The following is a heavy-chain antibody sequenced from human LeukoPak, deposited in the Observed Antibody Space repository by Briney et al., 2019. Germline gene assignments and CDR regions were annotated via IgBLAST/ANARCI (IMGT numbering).Heavy chain of an antibody. CDR1: GYSISSGYY. D-gene: IGHD5-12*01. CDR2: IYYSGST. CDR3: ASASGLNDAFDI. V-gene: IGHV4-38-2*02. Sequence: SETLSLTCTVSGYSISSGYYWGWIRQPPGKGLEWIENIYYSGSTYYNPSLRSRVTISIDTSKNQFSLKLKSVTAADTAVYYCASASGLNDAFDIWGQGTMVIVSS. J-gene: IGHJ3*02.